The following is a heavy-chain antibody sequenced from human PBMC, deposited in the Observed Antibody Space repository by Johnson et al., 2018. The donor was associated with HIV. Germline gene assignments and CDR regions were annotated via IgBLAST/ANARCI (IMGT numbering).Heavy chain of an antibody. CDR3: ARGALQRGSWYGRDAFDI. V-gene: IGHV3-64*01. D-gene: IGHD6-13*01. CDR2: ISSNGGST. Sequence: VRQAPGKGLEYVSAISSNGGSTYYANSVKGRFTISRDNSKNTLYLQMNSLRPEDTAVYYCARGALQRGSWYGRDAFDIWGQGTMVTVSS. J-gene: IGHJ3*02.